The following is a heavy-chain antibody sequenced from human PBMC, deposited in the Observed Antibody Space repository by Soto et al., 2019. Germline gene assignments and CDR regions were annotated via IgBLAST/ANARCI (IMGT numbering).Heavy chain of an antibody. CDR1: GGNFNTYP. V-gene: IGHV1-69*18. Sequence: QVQLEQPGAEVKRPGSSVKVSCKTSGGNFNTYPISWVRQAPGHRLEWMGKIIPIFGTPDYAQKFQGRVTINADEATTTVYMELRSLKSDDSAVYYCARDSRLWGSTGWKRENLFDIWGQGTMVTVSS. CDR2: IIPIFGTP. D-gene: IGHD3-16*01. CDR3: ARDSRLWGSTGWKRENLFDI. J-gene: IGHJ3*02.